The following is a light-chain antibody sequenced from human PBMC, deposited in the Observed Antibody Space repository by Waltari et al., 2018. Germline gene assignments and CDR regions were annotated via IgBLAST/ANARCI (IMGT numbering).Light chain of an antibody. Sequence: QYVLTKPPSASGTPGQRVTVTCSGRGSNIDSNYVTWYQLLPGTAPKLLIYRNNQRPSGVPDRFSGSKSGTSASLAISGLRSEDEADYYCATWDDSLSINWVFGGGTKVTVL. CDR3: ATWDDSLSINWV. J-gene: IGLJ3*02. CDR1: GSNIDSNY. CDR2: RNN. V-gene: IGLV1-47*01.